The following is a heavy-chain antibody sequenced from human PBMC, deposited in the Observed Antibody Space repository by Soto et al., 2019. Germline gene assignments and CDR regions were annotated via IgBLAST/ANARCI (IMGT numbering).Heavy chain of an antibody. CDR3: AKALSQFFPFDY. Sequence: EVQLLESGGGLVQPGGSLRLSCAASGFTFSNYPMSWVRQAPGKGLEWISAISGGGTSTYYSDSVKGRFSISRDNSKNTLYLQMNTLRAEDTAVYYCAKALSQFFPFDYWGQGTLVTVSS. D-gene: IGHD3-3*01. CDR2: ISGGGTST. V-gene: IGHV3-23*01. CDR1: GFTFSNYP. J-gene: IGHJ4*02.